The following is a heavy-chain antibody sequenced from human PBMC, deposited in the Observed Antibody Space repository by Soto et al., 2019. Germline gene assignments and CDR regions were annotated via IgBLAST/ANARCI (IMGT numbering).Heavy chain of an antibody. CDR1: GFTFSSYG. V-gene: IGHV3-30*18. D-gene: IGHD5-12*01. CDR2: ISYDGSNK. Sequence: GESLKISCAASGFTFSSYGMHWVRQAPGKGLEWVAVISYDGSNKYYADSVKGRFTISRDNYKNTLYLQMNSLRAEDTAVYYCAKWRDVDIVATGYYYYYGMDVWGQGTTVTVSS. J-gene: IGHJ6*02. CDR3: AKWRDVDIVATGYYYYYGMDV.